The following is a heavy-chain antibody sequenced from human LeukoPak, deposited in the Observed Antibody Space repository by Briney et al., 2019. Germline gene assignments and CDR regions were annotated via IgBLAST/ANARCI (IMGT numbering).Heavy chain of an antibody. Sequence: PSETLSLTCTVSGGSMSHHWSWIRQSPGKGLEWIGYISHTASTNYNPSLKSRVTLSIDTSKSQLSFQLTSVTAADTAVYYCAREQSPERKTWLQLGAFDVWGQGTVVTVPS. CDR2: ISHTAST. CDR3: AREQSPERKTWLQLGAFDV. CDR1: GGSMSHH. V-gene: IGHV4-59*11. D-gene: IGHD5-24*01. J-gene: IGHJ3*01.